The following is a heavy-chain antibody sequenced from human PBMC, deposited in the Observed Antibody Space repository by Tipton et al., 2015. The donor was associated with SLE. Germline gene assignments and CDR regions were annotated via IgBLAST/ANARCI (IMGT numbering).Heavy chain of an antibody. CDR2: INHSGSA. J-gene: IGHJ6*02. V-gene: IGHV4-34*01. CDR1: GGSFSDYY. CDR3: ASKPSYYYYYGMDV. Sequence: TLSLTCAVYGGSFSDYYWSWIRQSPGKGLEWIGEINHSGSANYNPSLKSRVTISVDTSKNQFSLKLSSVTAADTAVYYCASKPSYYYYYGMDVWGQGTTVTVSS.